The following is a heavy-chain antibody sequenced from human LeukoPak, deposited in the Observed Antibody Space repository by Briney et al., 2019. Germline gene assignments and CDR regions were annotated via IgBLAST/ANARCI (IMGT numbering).Heavy chain of an antibody. Sequence: ASVTLTCKASGYTFTSYSINWVRQAPGQGLEWMGWISAYNGITNYAQKLQGRVTMTTDTSTSTAYMELRSLRSDDTAVYYCARGGPIAVAGLEDDYWGQGTLVTVSS. J-gene: IGHJ4*02. V-gene: IGHV1-18*01. CDR1: GYTFTSYS. CDR3: ARGGPIAVAGLEDDY. CDR2: ISAYNGIT. D-gene: IGHD6-19*01.